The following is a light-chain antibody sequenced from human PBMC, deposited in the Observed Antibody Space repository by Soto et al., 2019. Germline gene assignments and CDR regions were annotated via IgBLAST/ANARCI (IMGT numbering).Light chain of an antibody. Sequence: QSVLTQPRSVSGSPGQSVTISWTGTGNDVCAYNYVSWYQQHPGRPPKLMIYDVARWPSGVPDRFSGSESGNTASLTVSGLQAEDEADYFCCSYAGGYTYLFGTGTKVTVL. CDR3: CSYAGGYTYL. CDR1: GNDVCAYNY. CDR2: DVA. V-gene: IGLV2-11*01. J-gene: IGLJ1*01.